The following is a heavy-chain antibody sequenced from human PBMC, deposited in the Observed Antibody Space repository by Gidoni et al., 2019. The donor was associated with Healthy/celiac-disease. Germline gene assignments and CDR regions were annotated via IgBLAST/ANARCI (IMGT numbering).Heavy chain of an antibody. J-gene: IGHJ4*02. D-gene: IGHD2-21*01. V-gene: IGHV3-21*01. CDR3: ARDVDAFDY. CDR1: GFTFSSYS. CDR2: ISNSSSYI. Sequence: EVQLVESVGGLVKPGGSLRLSCAASGFTFSSYSMNWVRQAPGKGLAWVSSISNSSSYIYYTDSVKGRFTISRDNAKNSLYLQMNSLRAEDTAVYYCARDVDAFDYWGQGTLVTVSS.